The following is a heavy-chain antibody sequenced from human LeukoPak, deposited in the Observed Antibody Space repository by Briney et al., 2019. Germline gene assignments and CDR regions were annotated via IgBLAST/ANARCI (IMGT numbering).Heavy chain of an antibody. J-gene: IGHJ4*02. CDR2: INHSGST. CDR3: ARGRSGNYYGSGSYYNY. D-gene: IGHD3-10*01. Sequence: PSETLSLTCAVYGGSFSGYYWSWIRQPPGKGLEWIGEINHSGSTNYNPSLKSRVTISADTSKNQFSLKLGSVTAADTAVYYCARGRSGNYYGSGSYYNYWGQGTLVTVSS. V-gene: IGHV4-34*01. CDR1: GGSFSGYY.